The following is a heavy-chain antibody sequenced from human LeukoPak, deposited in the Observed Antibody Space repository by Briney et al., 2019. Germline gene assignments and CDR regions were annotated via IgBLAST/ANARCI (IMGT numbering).Heavy chain of an antibody. V-gene: IGHV1-2*02. CDR1: GYTFTGYY. CDR2: INPKSGGT. D-gene: IGHD6-19*01. Sequence: APVKVSCKASGYTFTGYYMHWVRQAPGQGLEWMGWINPKSGGTNYAQKFQGRVTMTRDTSISTAYMELSGLRSDDTAVYYCARHYSSGWYSDWGQGTLVTVSS. CDR3: ARHYSSGWYSD. J-gene: IGHJ4*02.